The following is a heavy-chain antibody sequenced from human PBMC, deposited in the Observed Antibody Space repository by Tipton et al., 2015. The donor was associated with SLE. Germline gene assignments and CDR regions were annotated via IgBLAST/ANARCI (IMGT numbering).Heavy chain of an antibody. J-gene: IGHJ3*02. Sequence: SLRLSCAASGFTFSSYSMNWVRQAPGKGLEWVSSISSSSSYIYYADSVKGRFTISRDNAKNSLYLQMNSLRAEDTAVYYCARDGLVRGAFDIWGQGTMVTVSS. CDR3: ARDGLVRGAFDI. CDR1: GFTFSSYS. D-gene: IGHD6-6*01. CDR2: ISSSSSYI. V-gene: IGHV3-21*01.